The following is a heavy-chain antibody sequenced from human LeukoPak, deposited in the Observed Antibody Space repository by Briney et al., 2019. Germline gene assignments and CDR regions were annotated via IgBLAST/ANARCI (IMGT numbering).Heavy chain of an antibody. Sequence: GASVKVSCKASGYTFTSYGISWVRQAPGQGLERMGWISAYNGNTNYAQKLQGRVTMTTDTSTSTAYMELRSLRSDDTAVYYCAGIWFGIGFDPWGQGTLVTVSS. V-gene: IGHV1-18*01. CDR1: GYTFTSYG. CDR3: AGIWFGIGFDP. D-gene: IGHD3-10*01. CDR2: ISAYNGNT. J-gene: IGHJ5*02.